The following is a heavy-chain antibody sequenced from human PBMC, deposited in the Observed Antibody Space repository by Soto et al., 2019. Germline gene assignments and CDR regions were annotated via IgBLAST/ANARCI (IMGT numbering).Heavy chain of an antibody. D-gene: IGHD3-22*01. V-gene: IGHV4-59*01. CDR1: GGSISSYY. J-gene: IGHJ4*02. Sequence: SETLSLTCTVSGGSISSYYWRWIRQPPGKGLEWIGYIYYSGSTNYNPSLKSRVTISVDTSKNQFSLKLSSVTAADTAVYYCAGGDYYDSSGAVDYWGQGTLVTVSS. CDR2: IYYSGST. CDR3: AGGDYYDSSGAVDY.